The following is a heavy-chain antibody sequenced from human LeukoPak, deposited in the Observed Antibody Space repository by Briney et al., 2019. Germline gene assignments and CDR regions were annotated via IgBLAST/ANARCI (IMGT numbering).Heavy chain of an antibody. CDR1: GFTFSSSS. D-gene: IGHD5-12*01. CDR3: AKEIFSGLLYIDY. CDR2: ITDAVGST. V-gene: IGHV3-23*01. J-gene: IGHJ4*02. Sequence: GGSLRLSCAASGFTFSSSSISWVRQAPGKRLEWVSAITDAVGSTHYADSVKGRFTISSDNSKNTVYLQMNSLRPEDMAVYYCAKEIFSGLLYIDYWGQGTLVTVSS.